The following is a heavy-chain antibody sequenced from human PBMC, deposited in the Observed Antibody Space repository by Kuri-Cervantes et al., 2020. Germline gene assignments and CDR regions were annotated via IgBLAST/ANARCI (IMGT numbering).Heavy chain of an antibody. V-gene: IGHV4-39*01. CDR2: GYYTGST. D-gene: IGHD3-22*01. Sequence: SETLSLTCTVSRVSIDSISYYWGWIRQPPGKGLEWIGSGYYTGSTYYNPSLKSRVNLSVDTSRKEVSLELNSVTAADTAVYYCSRRDSSGYYGHDRWGPGTLVTVSS. J-gene: IGHJ4*02. CDR3: SRRDSSGYYGHDR. CDR1: RVSIDSISYY.